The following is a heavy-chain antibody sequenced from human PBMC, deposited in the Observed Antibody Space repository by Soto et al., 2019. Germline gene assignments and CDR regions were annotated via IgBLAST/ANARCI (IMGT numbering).Heavy chain of an antibody. V-gene: IGHV1-24*01. CDR1: GYTLTELS. D-gene: IGHD6-6*01. CDR2: FDPEDGET. J-gene: IGHJ4*02. CDR3: ATAHLRGGSSGPFDY. Sequence: ASVKVSCKVSGYTLTELSMHWVRQAPGKGLEWMGGFDPEDGETIYAQKFQGRVTMTEDTSTDTAYMELSSLRSEDTAVYYCATAHLRGGSSGPFDYWGQRSLGT.